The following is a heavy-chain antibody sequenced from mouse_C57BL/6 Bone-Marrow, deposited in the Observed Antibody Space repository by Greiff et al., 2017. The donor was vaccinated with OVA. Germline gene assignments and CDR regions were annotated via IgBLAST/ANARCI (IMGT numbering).Heavy chain of an antibody. Sequence: EVKLMESGGGLVKPGGSLKLSCAASGFTFSSYAMSWVRQTPEKRLEWVATISDGGSYTYYPDNVKGRFTISRDNAKNNLYLQMSHLKSEDTAMYYCARAFITTVPYFDYWGQGTTLTVSS. V-gene: IGHV5-4*03. CDR1: GFTFSSYA. D-gene: IGHD1-1*01. J-gene: IGHJ2*01. CDR3: ARAFITTVPYFDY. CDR2: ISDGGSYT.